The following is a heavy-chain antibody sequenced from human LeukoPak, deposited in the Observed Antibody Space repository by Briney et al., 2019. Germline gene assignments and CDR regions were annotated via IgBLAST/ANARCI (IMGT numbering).Heavy chain of an antibody. CDR3: ARDGMGVIKAFDI. J-gene: IGHJ3*02. V-gene: IGHV3-7*05. Sequence: GGSLRLSCAASGFTFSSYWMSWVRQVPGQGLEWVANIRHDGSEKYFVDSVKGRFTISRDNAKNSLYLQMNSLRAEETAVYYCARDGMGVIKAFDIWGQGTMVTVSS. CDR2: IRHDGSEK. D-gene: IGHD3-10*01. CDR1: GFTFSSYW.